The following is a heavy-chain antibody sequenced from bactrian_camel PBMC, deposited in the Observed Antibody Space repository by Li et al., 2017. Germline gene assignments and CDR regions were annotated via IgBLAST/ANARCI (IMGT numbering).Heavy chain of an antibody. V-gene: IGHV3S55*01. CDR2: IDGRGST. CDR1: KYTDGNS. J-gene: IGHJ4*01. Sequence: HVQLVESGGGSVEVEGSLRLSCVSSKYTDGNSMAWFRQAPGKEREGVASIDGRGSTTYDGNVMGRFTVSLDRQKGALYLQMNNLRPDDTAMYYCAADSTGGLCSDNGEYAYPDYWGQGTQVTVS. CDR3: AADSTGGLCSDNGEYAYPDY. D-gene: IGHD1*01.